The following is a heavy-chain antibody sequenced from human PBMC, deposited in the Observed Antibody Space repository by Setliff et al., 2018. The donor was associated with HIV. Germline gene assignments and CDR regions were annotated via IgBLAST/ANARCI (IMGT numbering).Heavy chain of an antibody. Sequence: ASVKVSCKASGYTFSNYDINWVRQATGQGLEWMGWMNPNSGNTGYAQQFQGRVTMTWNTSINTAYLDLSGLRSEDTAIYYCARVINAYCTSGACYGYWGQGTLVTVSS. CDR2: MNPNSGNT. CDR3: ARVINAYCTSGACYGY. J-gene: IGHJ4*02. D-gene: IGHD2-8*01. CDR1: GYTFSNYD. V-gene: IGHV1-8*02.